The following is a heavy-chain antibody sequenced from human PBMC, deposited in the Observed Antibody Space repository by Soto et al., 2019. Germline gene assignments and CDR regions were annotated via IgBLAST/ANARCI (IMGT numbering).Heavy chain of an antibody. V-gene: IGHV1-69*01. Sequence: QVQLVQSGAEVKKPGSSVKVSCKASGGTFSSYAISWVRQAPGQGLEWMGGIIPIFGTANYAQKFQGRVTITADESTSTAYMELSSLRSEDTAVYYCASSDHCTNGVCYRYYYGMDVWGQGTTVTVSS. CDR1: GGTFSSYA. J-gene: IGHJ6*02. CDR3: ASSDHCTNGVCYRYYYGMDV. D-gene: IGHD2-8*01. CDR2: IIPIFGTA.